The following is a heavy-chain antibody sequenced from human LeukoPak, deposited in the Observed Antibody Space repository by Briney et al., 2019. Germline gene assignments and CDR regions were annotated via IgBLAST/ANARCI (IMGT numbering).Heavy chain of an antibody. V-gene: IGHV3-48*01. Sequence: GGSLRLSCAASGFTFSGYSMNRVRQTPGKGLEWLSYISSSGTIYSADSVKGRFTISRDNAKNSLYLQMNSLRAEDTAVYYCARRGWGGSGFDYWGQGTLVTVSS. CDR3: ARRGWGGSGFDY. J-gene: IGHJ4*02. CDR1: GFTFSGYS. D-gene: IGHD3-16*01. CDR2: ISSSGTI.